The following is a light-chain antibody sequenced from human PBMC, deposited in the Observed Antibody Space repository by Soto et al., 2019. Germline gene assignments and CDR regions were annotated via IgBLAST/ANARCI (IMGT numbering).Light chain of an antibody. Sequence: DIPMTQSPSTLSASVGDRVTITCRASQSISSRLAWYQQKPGKAPKLLSYKASSLESGVPSRFSGSGSGTEFTLTNSSLQPDDFATYYCQQYNSYSWTFGQGTKVEIK. J-gene: IGKJ1*01. CDR2: KAS. V-gene: IGKV1-5*03. CDR3: QQYNSYSWT. CDR1: QSISSR.